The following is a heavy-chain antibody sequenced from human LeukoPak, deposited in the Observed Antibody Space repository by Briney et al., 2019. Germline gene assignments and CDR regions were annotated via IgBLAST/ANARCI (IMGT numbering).Heavy chain of an antibody. CDR2: MWYDGSNK. V-gene: IGHV3-33*01. J-gene: IGHJ5*02. CDR1: GFTFSSYG. Sequence: GGSLRLSCAASGFTFSSYGMHWVRQAPGKGLEWVAVMWYDGSNKYYADSVKGRFTIPRDNSKNTLYLQMNSLRAEDTAVYYCARDAGYCSSTSCYPNNWFDPWGQGTLVTVSS. CDR3: ARDAGYCSSTSCYPNNWFDP. D-gene: IGHD2-2*01.